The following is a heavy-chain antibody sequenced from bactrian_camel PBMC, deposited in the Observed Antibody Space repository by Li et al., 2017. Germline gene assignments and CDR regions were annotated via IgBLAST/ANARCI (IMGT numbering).Heavy chain of an antibody. CDR2: FDSLDFRT. V-gene: IGHV3S31*01. Sequence: VQLVESGGGSVQAGGSLRLSCAASAYTSRPFCMAWFRQAPGKEREGVAAFDSLDFRTYADSVKGRFTVSKDTARNTLTLQMDDLKPEDSAMYYCAADGRALSPLDGQWYRMWGHGTQVTVS. J-gene: IGHJ4*01. CDR1: AYTSRPFC. D-gene: IGHD2*01. CDR3: AADGRALSPLDGQWYRM.